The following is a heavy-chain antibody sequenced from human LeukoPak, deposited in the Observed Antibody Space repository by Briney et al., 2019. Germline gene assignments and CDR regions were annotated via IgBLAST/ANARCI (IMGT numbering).Heavy chain of an antibody. CDR2: IYPGDSDT. Sequence: GESLQISCQGSGYRFTSYWIGWVRPMPGKGLEWMGIIYPGDSDTRYSPSFQGQVTISADKSISTAYLQWSSLKASDTAMYYCATSDTAMGFDPWGQGTLVTVSS. CDR1: GYRFTSYW. J-gene: IGHJ5*02. CDR3: ATSDTAMGFDP. D-gene: IGHD5-18*01. V-gene: IGHV5-51*01.